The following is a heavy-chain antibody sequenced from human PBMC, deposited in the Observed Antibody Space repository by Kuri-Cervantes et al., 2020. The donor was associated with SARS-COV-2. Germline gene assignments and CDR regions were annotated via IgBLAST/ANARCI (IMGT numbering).Heavy chain of an antibody. J-gene: IGHJ6*02. D-gene: IGHD3-3*01. CDR3: ARVGSDFWSGYTALGYYGMDV. CDR1: GFAFSNYN. V-gene: IGHV3-48*04. Sequence: LSLTCAASGFAFSNYNMNWLRQAPGKGLEWVSYSSSSSGTIRYADFVKGRFTISRDNAKNSLYLQMNSLRAEDTAVYYCARVGSDFWSGYTALGYYGMDVWGQGTTVT. CDR2: SSSSSGTI.